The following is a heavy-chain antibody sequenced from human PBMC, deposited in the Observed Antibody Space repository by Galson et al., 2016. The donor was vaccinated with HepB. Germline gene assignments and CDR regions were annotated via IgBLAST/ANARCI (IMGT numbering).Heavy chain of an antibody. V-gene: IGHV3-23*01. CDR1: GFTFTSYA. CDR2: ISGSGDII. Sequence: GSLRLSCAASGFTFTSYAMSWVRQAPEKGLEWVSVISGSGDIIYYADSVKGRFTISRDNSKNTLLLQMNSLRAEDTAVYYCAKGQRGGYCDSTTCPISPFDSWGPGTLVTVSS. CDR3: AKGQRGGYCDSTTCPISPFDS. J-gene: IGHJ4*02. D-gene: IGHD2-2*01.